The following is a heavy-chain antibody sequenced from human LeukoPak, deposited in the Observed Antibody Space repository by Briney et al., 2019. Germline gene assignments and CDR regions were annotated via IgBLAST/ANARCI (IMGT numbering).Heavy chain of an antibody. Sequence: SETLSLTCTVSGGSISSYYWSWIRQPAGKGLEWIGRIYTSGSTNYNPSLKSRVTISVDTSKNQFSLKLSSVTAADTAVYYCATHDYGDSYYYYMDVWGKGTTVTVSS. V-gene: IGHV4-4*07. CDR2: IYTSGST. J-gene: IGHJ6*03. CDR3: ATHDYGDSYYYYMDV. D-gene: IGHD4-17*01. CDR1: GGSISSYY.